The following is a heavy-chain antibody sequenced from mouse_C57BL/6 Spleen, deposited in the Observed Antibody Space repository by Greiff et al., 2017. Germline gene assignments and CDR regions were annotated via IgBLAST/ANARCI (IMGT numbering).Heavy chain of an antibody. CDR3: ARGRATRYGNYDAMDY. Sequence: QVQLQQSGPGLVQPSQSLSITCTVSGFSLTSYGVHWVRQSPGKGLEWLGVIWSGGSTDYNAAFISRLSISKDNSKSQVFFKMNSLPADDTAIYYCARGRATRYGNYDAMDYWGQGTSVTVSS. J-gene: IGHJ4*01. CDR2: IWSGGST. V-gene: IGHV2-2*01. CDR1: GFSLTSYG. D-gene: IGHD2-1*01.